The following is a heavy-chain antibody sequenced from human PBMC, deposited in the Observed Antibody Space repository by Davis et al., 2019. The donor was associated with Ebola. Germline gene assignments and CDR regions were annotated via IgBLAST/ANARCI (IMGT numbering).Heavy chain of an antibody. CDR3: TTLIDF. J-gene: IGHJ4*02. CDR1: GFSFSVAA. V-gene: IGHV3-73*01. CDR2: IRAKTKSYAT. Sequence: PGGSLRLSCAASGFSFSVAAIHWVRQAPGKGLEWVGRIRAKTKSYATAYSESVKGKFTISRDDSKNTAYLQMNNLKTEDAAVYYCTTLIDFWGQGTLDTVSS.